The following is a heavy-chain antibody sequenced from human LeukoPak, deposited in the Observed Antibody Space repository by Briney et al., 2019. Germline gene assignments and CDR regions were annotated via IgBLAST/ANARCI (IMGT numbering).Heavy chain of an antibody. D-gene: IGHD6-13*01. V-gene: IGHV3-11*01. CDR2: ISSSGTTI. CDR3: ARGYSSSCPDY. Sequence: PGGSLRLSSAASGFTFSDYYMSWIRQAPGEGLEWVSFISSSGTTIYYADSVNGRFTISRDNAKNSLFLQMNSLRAEDTAVYYCARGYSSSCPDYWGQGTLLTVSS. CDR1: GFTFSDYY. J-gene: IGHJ4*02.